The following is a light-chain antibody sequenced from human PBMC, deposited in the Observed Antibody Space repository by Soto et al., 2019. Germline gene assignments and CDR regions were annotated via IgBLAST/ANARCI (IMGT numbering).Light chain of an antibody. CDR2: AVS. CDR3: QQHDGRPTMT. V-gene: IGKV1-33*01. J-gene: IGKJ5*01. CDR1: QDIDNS. Sequence: IQLTQSPSSLSASVGETVTITCRTGQDIDNSLNWYQHQPGKAPKLLIYAVSFLETGVPSRFSGRGSGTVFSLTINSLQADDFATYYCQQHDGRPTMTFGQGTRLEIK.